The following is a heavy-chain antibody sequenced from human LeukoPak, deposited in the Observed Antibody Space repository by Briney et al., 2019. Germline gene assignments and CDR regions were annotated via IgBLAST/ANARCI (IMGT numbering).Heavy chain of an antibody. D-gene: IGHD2-15*01. CDR2: ISSGGDT. CDR3: AKGVGGYYFDY. CDR1: GFTFSTYA. J-gene: IGHJ4*02. V-gene: IGHV3-23*01. Sequence: GGSLRLSCAASGFTFSTYAMSWVRQAPGKGLEWISIISSGGDTYYADSVKGRFTISRDNSKNMLDLQMSSLRAEDTAVYYCAKGVGGYYFDYWGQGTLVTVSS.